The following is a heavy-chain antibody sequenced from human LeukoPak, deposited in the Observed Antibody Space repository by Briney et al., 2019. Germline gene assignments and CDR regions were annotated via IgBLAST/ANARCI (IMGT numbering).Heavy chain of an antibody. Sequence: SETLSLTRTVSGYSISRGYYWGWIRQPPGKGLEWIGSIYQSGSSYYNPSLKSRVTISAGTSMNQFSLRLSSVTDADTAVYFCAGDYGTTQNYIDFWGQGTLVTVSS. J-gene: IGHJ4*02. CDR3: AGDYGTTQNYIDF. CDR1: GYSISRGYY. CDR2: IYQSGSS. V-gene: IGHV4-38-2*02. D-gene: IGHD2/OR15-2a*01.